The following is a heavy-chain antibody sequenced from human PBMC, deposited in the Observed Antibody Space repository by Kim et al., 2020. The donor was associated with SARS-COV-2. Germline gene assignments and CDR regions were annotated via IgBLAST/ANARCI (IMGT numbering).Heavy chain of an antibody. D-gene: IGHD4-17*01. CDR3: AKTKNDYGAYVLDY. V-gene: IGHV3-23*03. J-gene: IGHJ4*02. Sequence: YADPGKGRFTISRDNSKSTLYLQMNSLRAEDTAVYYCAKTKNDYGAYVLDYWGQGTLVTVSS.